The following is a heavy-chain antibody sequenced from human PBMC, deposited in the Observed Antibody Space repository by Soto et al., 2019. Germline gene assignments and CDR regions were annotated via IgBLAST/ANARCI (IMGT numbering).Heavy chain of an antibody. Sequence: HPGGSLRLSCAASGITFSNYWMTWVRQAPGKGLEWVANIKQDGSEKYYVDSVKGRFTISRDNAKNSLYLQMNSLRAEDTAVYYCARDQDDSSDAFDIWGQGTMVTVSS. J-gene: IGHJ3*02. CDR1: GITFSNYW. CDR2: IKQDGSEK. D-gene: IGHD3-3*01. CDR3: ARDQDDSSDAFDI. V-gene: IGHV3-7*01.